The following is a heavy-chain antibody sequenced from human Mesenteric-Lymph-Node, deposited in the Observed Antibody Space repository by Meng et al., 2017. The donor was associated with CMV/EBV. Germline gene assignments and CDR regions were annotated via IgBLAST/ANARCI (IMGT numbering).Heavy chain of an antibody. J-gene: IGHJ6*02. CDR3: ARASDFWSGRDFYAVMDV. D-gene: IGHD3-3*01. V-gene: IGHV4-59*01. CDR1: GFTFSSYA. CDR2: VYDSGTT. Sequence: ESLKISCAASGFTFSSYAMNWVRQPPGKGLEWVGDVYDSGTTKYNPSLKSRIIISLDTSRKQFSLILSSVTAADTAVYYCARASDFWSGRDFYAVMDVWGQGTTVTVSS.